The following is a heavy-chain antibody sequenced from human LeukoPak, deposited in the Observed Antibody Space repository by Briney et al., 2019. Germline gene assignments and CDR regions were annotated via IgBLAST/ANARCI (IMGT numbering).Heavy chain of an antibody. CDR2: INSSGSTI. J-gene: IGHJ5*02. D-gene: IGHD6-13*01. V-gene: IGHV3-48*01. CDR1: GFTFSSYS. Sequence: GGSPRLSCAASGFTFSSYSMNWVRQAPGKGLEWVSYINSSGSTIYYADSVKGRFTISRDNAKNSLYLQMNSLRAEDTAVYYRASGGSGYSSSWYNWFDPWGQGTLVTVSS. CDR3: ASGGSGYSSSWYNWFDP.